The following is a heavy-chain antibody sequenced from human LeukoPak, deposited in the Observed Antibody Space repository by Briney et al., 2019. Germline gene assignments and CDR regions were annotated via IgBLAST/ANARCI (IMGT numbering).Heavy chain of an antibody. Sequence: SETLSLTCTVSGGSISSYYWSWIRQPAGKGLEWIGRIHTSGSTNYNPSLKSRVTISEDTSKNQVSLELSSVTAADTAVYYCVRHSRVVAFDYWGQGNLVTVSS. CDR1: GGSISSYY. V-gene: IGHV4-4*07. CDR2: IHTSGST. J-gene: IGHJ4*02. D-gene: IGHD2-15*01. CDR3: VRHSRVVAFDY.